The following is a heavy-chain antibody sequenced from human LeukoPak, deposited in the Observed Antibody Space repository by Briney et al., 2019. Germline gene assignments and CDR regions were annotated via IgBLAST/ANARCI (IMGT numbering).Heavy chain of an antibody. V-gene: IGHV1-46*01. D-gene: IGHD3-22*01. CDR3: ARDGGYYDSSGYPLDY. Sequence: ASVNVSCTASGYTFTSYYMHWVRQAPGQGLEWMGIINPSGGSTSYAQKFQGRVTMTRDTSTSTVYMELSSLRSEDTAVYYCARDGGYYDSSGYPLDYWGQGTLVTVSS. CDR2: INPSGGST. CDR1: GYTFTSYY. J-gene: IGHJ4*02.